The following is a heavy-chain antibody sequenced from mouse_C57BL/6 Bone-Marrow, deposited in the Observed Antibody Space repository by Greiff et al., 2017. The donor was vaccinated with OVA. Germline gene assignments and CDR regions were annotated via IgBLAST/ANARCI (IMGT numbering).Heavy chain of an antibody. CDR2: INYDGSST. CDR3: ARDWDAMDY. D-gene: IGHD4-1*01. V-gene: IGHV5-16*01. Sequence: DVKLVESEGGLVQPGSSMKLSCTASGFTFSDYYMAWVRQVPEKGLEWVANINYDGSSTYYLDSLKSRFIISRDNAKNILYLQMSSLKSEDTATYYCARDWDAMDYWGQGTSVTVSS. J-gene: IGHJ4*01. CDR1: GFTFSDYY.